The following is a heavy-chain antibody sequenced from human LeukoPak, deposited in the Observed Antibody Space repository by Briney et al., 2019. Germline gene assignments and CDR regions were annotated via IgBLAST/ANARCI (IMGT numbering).Heavy chain of an antibody. V-gene: IGHV3-53*01. CDR2: IYSGGST. J-gene: IGHJ4*02. CDR3: ARVLAVAGPADFDY. CDR1: GFTVSSNY. D-gene: IGHD6-19*01. Sequence: QPGGSLRLSCAASGFTVSSNYMSWVRQAPGKGLEWVSVIYSGGSTYYADSVKGRFTISRDNSKNTLYLQMNSLRAEDTAVYYCARVLAVAGPADFDYWGQGTLVTVSS.